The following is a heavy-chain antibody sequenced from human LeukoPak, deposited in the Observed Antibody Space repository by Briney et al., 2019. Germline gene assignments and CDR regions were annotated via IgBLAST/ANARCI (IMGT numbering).Heavy chain of an antibody. CDR2: ISGSGGSA. CDR1: GFTFSSYA. Sequence: QPGGSLRLSCAASGFTFSSYAMSWVRQAPGKGLEWVSAISGSGGSAYYADSVKGRFTISRDNSKNTLYLQMNSLRAEDTAVYYCAEPEGGYYDIRPDWGQGTLVTVSP. D-gene: IGHD3-22*01. J-gene: IGHJ4*02. CDR3: AEPEGGYYDIRPD. V-gene: IGHV3-23*01.